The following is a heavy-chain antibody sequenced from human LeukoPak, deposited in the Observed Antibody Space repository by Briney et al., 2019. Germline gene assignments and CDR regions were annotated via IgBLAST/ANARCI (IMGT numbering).Heavy chain of an antibody. CDR2: INHSGST. D-gene: IGHD6-19*01. CDR3: ARATYHSSGWYGAFDY. V-gene: IGHV4-34*01. J-gene: IGHJ4*02. Sequence: PSETPSLTCAVYGGSFSGYYWSWIRQPPGKGLEWIGEINHSGSTNYNPSLKSRVTISVDTSKNQFSLKLGSVTAADTAVYYCARATYHSSGWYGAFDYWGQGTLVTVSS. CDR1: GGSFSGYY.